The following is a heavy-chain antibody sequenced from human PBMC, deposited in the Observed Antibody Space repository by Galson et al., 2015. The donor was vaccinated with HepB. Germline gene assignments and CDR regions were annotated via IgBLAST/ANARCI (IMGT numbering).Heavy chain of an antibody. CDR1: GYTFTHYA. CDR3: ARDTLWGSGPPRFDY. V-gene: IGHV1-18*01. CDR2: ISAYNGNT. D-gene: IGHD3-16*01. Sequence: SVKVSCKASGYTFTHYAIHWVRQAPGQSLEWMGWISAYNGNTNYAQKLQGRVTMTTDTSTSTAYMELRSLRSDDTAVYYCARDTLWGSGPPRFDYWGQGTLVTVSS. J-gene: IGHJ4*02.